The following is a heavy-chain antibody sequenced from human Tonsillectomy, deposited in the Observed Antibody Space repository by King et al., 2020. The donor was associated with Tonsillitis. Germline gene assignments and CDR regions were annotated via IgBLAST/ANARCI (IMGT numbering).Heavy chain of an antibody. CDR3: SRITNRVNWFDP. CDR1: GCSISSGYY. CDR2: IYHSGST. D-gene: IGHD7-27*01. J-gene: IGHJ5*02. V-gene: IGHV4-38-2*02. Sequence: VQLQESGPGLVKPSETLSLTCTVSGCSISSGYYWGWIRQPPGKGLEWIGSIYHSGSTYYDPSLKSRVTISVDTSKNQLSLKLISVTAADTAVYYCSRITNRVNWFDPWGQGTLVTVSS.